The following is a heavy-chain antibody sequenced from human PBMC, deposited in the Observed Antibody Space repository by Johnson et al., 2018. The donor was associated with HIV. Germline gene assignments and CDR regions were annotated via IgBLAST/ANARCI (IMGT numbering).Heavy chain of an antibody. V-gene: IGHV3-9*01. CDR1: GFTFDDYG. CDR3: GFDI. Sequence: VQLVESGGGLVQPGRSLRLSCAASGFTFDDYGMSWVRQAPGKGLEWVSGISWNSGSIGYADSVKGRFTISRDNSRNTLLLQMNSLRAEDTAVYYCGFDIWGQGTMVTVSS. J-gene: IGHJ3*02. CDR2: ISWNSGSI.